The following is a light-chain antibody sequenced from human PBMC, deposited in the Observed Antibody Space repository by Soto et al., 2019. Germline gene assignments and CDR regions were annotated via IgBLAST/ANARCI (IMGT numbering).Light chain of an antibody. CDR1: SSNIGSKT. CDR3: SSWDASLNGYV. J-gene: IGLJ1*01. V-gene: IGLV1-44*01. CDR2: NSY. Sequence: QSALTQPPSASGTPGQRVTISCSGSSSNIGSKTVNWYQQLPGTVPKLLIYNSYQRPSGVPDRFSASKSGTSASLAISGLQSEDEADYYCSSWDASLNGYVXGTGTKVTVL.